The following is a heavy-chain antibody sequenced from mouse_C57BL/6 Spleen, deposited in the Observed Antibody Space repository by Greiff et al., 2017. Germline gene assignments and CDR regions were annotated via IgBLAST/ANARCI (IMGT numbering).Heavy chain of an antibody. J-gene: IGHJ3*01. Sequence: VQLQQPGAELVRPGSSVKLSCKASGYTFTSYWMDWVKQRPGQGLEWIGNIYPSDSETHYNQKFKDKATLTVDKSSSTAYMQLSSLSSEDSAVYYCARSWYGPRAYWGQGTLVTVSA. CDR2: IYPSDSET. CDR3: ARSWYGPRAY. V-gene: IGHV1-61*01. D-gene: IGHD2-10*02. CDR1: GYTFTSYW.